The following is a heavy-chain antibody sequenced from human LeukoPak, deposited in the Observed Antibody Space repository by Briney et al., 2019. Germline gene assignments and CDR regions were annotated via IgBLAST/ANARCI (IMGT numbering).Heavy chain of an antibody. CDR1: GGSTSSYK. Sequence: SETLSLTCTVSGGSTSSYKWSWIRQPPGKGLEWIGYIYYSGGTNYNPSLKSRVTISVDTSKDQFSLKLSSVSAADTAVYYCAREWSAFDIWGQGTMVTVSS. CDR2: IYYSGGT. V-gene: IGHV4-59*12. CDR3: AREWSAFDI. J-gene: IGHJ3*02. D-gene: IGHD2-8*01.